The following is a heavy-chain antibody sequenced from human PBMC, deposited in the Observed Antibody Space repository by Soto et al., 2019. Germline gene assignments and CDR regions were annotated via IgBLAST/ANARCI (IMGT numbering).Heavy chain of an antibody. V-gene: IGHV2-5*02. CDR3: AHRVIWRPSDWSLGWFDP. Sequence: TLTLTCTFSGCSLSTSGVGVGWIRQPPGKALEWLALIYWDDDKFYSPSLKNRLTITKVTSKNLVVLIMTNVDPLDTATYYCAHRVIWRPSDWSLGWFDPWGQGTLVTVSS. CDR2: IYWDDDK. D-gene: IGHD3-9*01. J-gene: IGHJ5*02. CDR1: GCSLSTSGVG.